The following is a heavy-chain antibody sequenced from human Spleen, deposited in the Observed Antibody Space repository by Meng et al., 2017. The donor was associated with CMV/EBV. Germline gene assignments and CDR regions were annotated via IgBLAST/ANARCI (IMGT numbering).Heavy chain of an antibody. D-gene: IGHD2-21*02. J-gene: IGHJ4*02. CDR1: GGSISSSNL. CDR3: ARIERRRILKYCGSDCSTTDY. V-gene: IGHV4-4*02. CDR2: IYHSGST. Sequence: QVQLQESGPGLVKPSGTLSLTCAVSGGSISSSNLWTWVHQVPGKGLEWIGEIYHSGSTNYNPSLKSRVTISVDKFKNQFSLKLGSVTAADTAVYYCARIERRRILKYCGSDCSTTDYWGQGTLVTVSS.